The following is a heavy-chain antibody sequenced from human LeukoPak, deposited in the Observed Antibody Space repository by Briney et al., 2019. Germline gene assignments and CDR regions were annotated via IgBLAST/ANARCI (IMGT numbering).Heavy chain of an antibody. Sequence: SETLSLTCTVSGYSITSGYYWGWIRQPPGQGLEWIGEINHSGSTNYNPSLKSRVTILVDTSKNQFSLKLSSVTAADTAVYYCARGRYSSSLYYFDYWGQGTLVTVSS. J-gene: IGHJ4*02. CDR1: GYSITSGYY. CDR2: INHSGST. D-gene: IGHD6-6*01. V-gene: IGHV4-38-2*02. CDR3: ARGRYSSSLYYFDY.